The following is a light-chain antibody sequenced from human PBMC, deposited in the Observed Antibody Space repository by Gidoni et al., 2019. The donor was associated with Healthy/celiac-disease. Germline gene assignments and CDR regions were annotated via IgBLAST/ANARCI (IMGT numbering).Light chain of an antibody. V-gene: IGLV1-47*01. CDR2: RNN. J-gene: IGLJ1*01. Sequence: QSVLTQPPSASGPPGQGVTISCSGSSSNIGSNYVYWYQQLPGTAPKLLIYRNNQRPSGVPDRFSGSKSGTSASLAISGLRSEDEADYYCAAWDDSLSGWVFGTGTKVTVL. CDR3: AAWDDSLSGWV. CDR1: SSNIGSNY.